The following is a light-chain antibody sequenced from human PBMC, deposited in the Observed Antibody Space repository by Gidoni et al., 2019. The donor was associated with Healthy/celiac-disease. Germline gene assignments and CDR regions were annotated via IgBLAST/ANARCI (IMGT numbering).Light chain of an antibody. CDR3: NSRDSSGTHLGVYV. CDR2: GKN. Sequence: SSELTQDPAGAVALGKKVRITCQGDSLRSYYASWYQQKHGQVPVLVIYGKNNRPSGIPVRFSGSSSGNTASLTITGAQAEDEADYYCNSRDSSGTHLGVYVFGTGTKVTVL. J-gene: IGLJ1*01. CDR1: SLRSYY. V-gene: IGLV3-19*01.